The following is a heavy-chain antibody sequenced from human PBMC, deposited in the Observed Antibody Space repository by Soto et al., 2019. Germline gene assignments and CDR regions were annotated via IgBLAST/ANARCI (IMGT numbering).Heavy chain of an antibody. Sequence: ASVKVSCKASGYTFTSYGISWVRQAPGQGLEWMGWISAYNGNTNYAQKLQGRVTMTTDTSTSTAYMELRSLRSDDTAVYYCASVNSQLRYLDWLYNWGQGTLVTVSS. V-gene: IGHV1-18*01. D-gene: IGHD3-9*01. J-gene: IGHJ4*02. CDR2: ISAYNGNT. CDR1: GYTFTSYG. CDR3: ASVNSQLRYLDWLYN.